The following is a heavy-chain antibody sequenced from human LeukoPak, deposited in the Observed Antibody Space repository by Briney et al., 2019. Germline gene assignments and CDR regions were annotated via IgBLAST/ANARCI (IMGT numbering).Heavy chain of an antibody. CDR2: ISWNSGSI. J-gene: IGHJ5*02. D-gene: IGHD6-19*01. CDR3: AKAAGSNWFDP. V-gene: IGHV3-9*01. CDR1: GFTFDDYA. Sequence: GGSLRLSCAASGFTFDDYAMHWVRQAPGKGLEWVSGISWNSGSIGYADSVKGRFTISRDNAKNSLYLQMNSLRAEDTALYYCAKAAGSNWFDPWGQGTLVTVSS.